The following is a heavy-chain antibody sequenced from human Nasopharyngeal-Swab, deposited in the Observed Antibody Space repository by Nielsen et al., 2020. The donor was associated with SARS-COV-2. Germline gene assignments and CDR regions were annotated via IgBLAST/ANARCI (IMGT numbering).Heavy chain of an antibody. D-gene: IGHD6-13*01. J-gene: IGHJ4*02. Sequence: GGSLRLSCAASGFTFSSYGMHWVRQAPGKGLEWVAVISYDGSNKYYADSVKGRFTISRDNSKNTLYLQMNSLRAEDTAVYYCANSFLGLFPDLGFFGSSWFPPYYWGQGTLVTVSS. V-gene: IGHV3-30*18. CDR3: ANSFLGLFPDLGFFGSSWFPPYY. CDR1: GFTFSSYG. CDR2: ISYDGSNK.